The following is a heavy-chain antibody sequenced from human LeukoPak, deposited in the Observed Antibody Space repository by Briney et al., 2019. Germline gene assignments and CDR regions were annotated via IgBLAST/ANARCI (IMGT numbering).Heavy chain of an antibody. D-gene: IGHD3-3*01. CDR1: GYSFTSYW. CDR2: IYPGDSDT. J-gene: IGHJ6*03. V-gene: IGHV5-51*01. Sequence: GESLKISCKGSGYSFTSYWIGWVRQMPGKGLEWMGIIYPGDSDTRYSPSFQGQVTISADKSISTAYLQWSSLKASDTAMYFCARHDGEGDYDFYYYMDVWGKGTTVTVSS. CDR3: ARHDGEGDYDFYYYMDV.